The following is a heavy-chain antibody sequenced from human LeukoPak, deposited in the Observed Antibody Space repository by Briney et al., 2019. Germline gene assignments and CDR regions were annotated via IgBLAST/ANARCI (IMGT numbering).Heavy chain of an antibody. CDR1: GFSFNMYG. D-gene: IGHD2-2*01. CDR3: AKAPYCTSTSCHFSGYAQRPLDS. V-gene: IGHV3-30*18. J-gene: IGHJ4*02. Sequence: GGSLRLSCVGFGFSFNMYGMHWVRQAPGKGLEWVAGISNDGSSKDYSGSVKGRFTISRDNSKNIIHLQMNSLRAEDTAVYYCAKAPYCTSTSCHFSGYAQRPLDSWGQGILVTVSS. CDR2: ISNDGSSK.